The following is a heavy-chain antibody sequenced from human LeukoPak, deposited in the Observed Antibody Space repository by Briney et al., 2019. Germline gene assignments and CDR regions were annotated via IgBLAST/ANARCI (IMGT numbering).Heavy chain of an antibody. CDR2: INQSGST. CDR1: GGSFSGYY. J-gene: IGHJ4*02. D-gene: IGHD6-19*01. Sequence: PSETLSLTCAVYGGSFSGYYWSWIRQPPGKGLEWIGEINQSGSTNYNPSLKSRVTISVDTSKNQFSLKLSSVTAADTAVYYCARDAGPEYSSGWYFDYWGQGTLVTVSS. V-gene: IGHV4-34*01. CDR3: ARDAGPEYSSGWYFDY.